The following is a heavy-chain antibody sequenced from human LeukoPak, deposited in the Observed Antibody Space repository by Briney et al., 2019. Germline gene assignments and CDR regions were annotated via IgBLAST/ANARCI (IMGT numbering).Heavy chain of an antibody. V-gene: IGHV4-59*05. Sequence: SETLSLTCTVSGGSISSYYWSWIRHPPGKGLEWIGSIYYSGSTYYNPSLKSRVTISVDTSKNQFSLKLSSVTAADTAVYYCARPLFYYDSSGYVYWGQGTLVTVSS. D-gene: IGHD3-22*01. CDR1: GGSISSYY. CDR2: IYYSGST. CDR3: ARPLFYYDSSGYVY. J-gene: IGHJ4*02.